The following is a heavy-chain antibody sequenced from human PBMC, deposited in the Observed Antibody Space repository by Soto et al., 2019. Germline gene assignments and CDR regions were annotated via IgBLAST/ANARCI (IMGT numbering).Heavy chain of an antibody. J-gene: IGHJ6*02. D-gene: IGHD2-8*01. CDR1: GYTFTGYY. CDR3: ARDGRKVNGHYYYYGMDV. Sequence: QVQLVQSGAEVKKPGASVKVSCKASGYTFTGYYMHWVRQAPGQGLEWMGWINPNSGGTNYAQKVQGWVTMTRDTSISTAYMELSRLRSDDTAVYYCARDGRKVNGHYYYYGMDVWGQGTTVTVSS. V-gene: IGHV1-2*04. CDR2: INPNSGGT.